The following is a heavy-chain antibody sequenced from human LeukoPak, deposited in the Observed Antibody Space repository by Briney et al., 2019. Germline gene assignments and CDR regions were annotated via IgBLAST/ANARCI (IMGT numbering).Heavy chain of an antibody. CDR1: GFTFSSYG. D-gene: IGHD5-12*01. CDR2: ISGSGGST. V-gene: IGHV3-23*01. Sequence: PGGSLRLSCAASGFTFSSYGMSWVRQAPGKGLEWVSAISGSGGSTYYADSVKGRFTISRDNSKNTLYLQMNSLRAEDTAVYYCAKLGNLVATMEKPLPLFDYWGQGTLVTVSS. J-gene: IGHJ4*02. CDR3: AKLGNLVATMEKPLPLFDY.